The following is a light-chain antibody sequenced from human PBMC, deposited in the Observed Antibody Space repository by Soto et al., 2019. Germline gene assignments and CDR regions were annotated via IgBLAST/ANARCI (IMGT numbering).Light chain of an antibody. V-gene: IGKV3-20*01. CDR1: QSVSSSY. Sequence: EIVLTQSPGTLSLSPGERATLSCRASQSVSSSYLAWYQQKPVQAPRLLIYGASSRATGIPDRFSGSGSGTDFTLTISRLEPEDFAVYYCQQYGSSPGTFGGGTKVDIK. CDR2: GAS. CDR3: QQYGSSPGT. J-gene: IGKJ4*01.